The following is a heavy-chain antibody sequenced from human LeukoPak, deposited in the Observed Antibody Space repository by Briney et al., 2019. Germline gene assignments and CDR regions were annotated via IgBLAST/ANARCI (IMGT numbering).Heavy chain of an antibody. CDR3: ASDSGSSYYYYYGMDV. Sequence: PSETLSLTRAVYGGSFSGYYWSWIRQPPGKGLEWIGEINHSGSTNYNPSLKGRVTISVDTSKNQFSLKLSSVTAADTAVYYCASDSGSSYYYYYGMDVWGQGTTVTVSS. J-gene: IGHJ6*02. V-gene: IGHV4-34*01. CDR1: GGSFSGYY. D-gene: IGHD6-13*01. CDR2: INHSGST.